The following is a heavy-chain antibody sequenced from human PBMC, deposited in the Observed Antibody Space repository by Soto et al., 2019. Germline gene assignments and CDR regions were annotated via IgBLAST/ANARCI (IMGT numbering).Heavy chain of an antibody. CDR1: CGSISSSNW. D-gene: IGHD6-13*01. Sequence: SETLSLTCAVSCGSISSSNWWTWVRHPPWKGLEWIGEIYHSGTTNYNPSLKSRVTISGDRSKNQFSLSLRSVTAADTAVYYCAVPAGGDFDYWGQGTLVTVSS. CDR2: IYHSGTT. CDR3: AVPAGGDFDY. V-gene: IGHV4-4*02. J-gene: IGHJ4*02.